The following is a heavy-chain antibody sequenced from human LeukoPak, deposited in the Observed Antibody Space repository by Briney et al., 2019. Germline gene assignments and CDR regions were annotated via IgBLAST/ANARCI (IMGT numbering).Heavy chain of an antibody. D-gene: IGHD3-22*01. Sequence: SVKVSCKASGGTFSSYAISWVRQAPGQGPEWMGRIIPIFGTANYAQKFQGRVTITADKSTSTAYMELSSLRSEDTAVYYCAKDSSGYYPNWFDPWGQGTLVTVSS. V-gene: IGHV1-69*06. CDR2: IIPIFGTA. J-gene: IGHJ5*02. CDR1: GGTFSSYA. CDR3: AKDSSGYYPNWFDP.